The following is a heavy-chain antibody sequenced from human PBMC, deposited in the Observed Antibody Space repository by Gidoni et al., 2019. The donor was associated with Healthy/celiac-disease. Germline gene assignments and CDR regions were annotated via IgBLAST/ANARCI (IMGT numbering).Heavy chain of an antibody. CDR3: AKERGDYVFDY. D-gene: IGHD4-17*01. CDR2: ISVSGGST. Sequence: EVQLLESGGGLIQPGGCLRLSCAADGFICSRHAMSWVRRAPGKGLGWVSIISVSGGSTNYADSVKGRFTISRDNSKNTLYLQMNSLRGDDTAVYYCAKERGDYVFDYWGQGTLVTVSS. J-gene: IGHJ4*02. V-gene: IGHV3-23*01. CDR1: GFICSRHA.